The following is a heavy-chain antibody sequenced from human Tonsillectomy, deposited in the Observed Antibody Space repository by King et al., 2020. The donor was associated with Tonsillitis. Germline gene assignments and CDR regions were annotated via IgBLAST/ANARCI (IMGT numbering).Heavy chain of an antibody. V-gene: IGHV5-51*01. D-gene: IGHD6-19*01. CDR2: IYPGDSDT. CDR3: ARLDRTQQWLGDY. J-gene: IGHJ4*02. CDR1: GYNLTFYW. Sequence: LQLVQSGAEVKKSGESLKISCKGSGYNLTFYWIGWVRQMPGKGLEWMGIIYPGDSDTRNSPSFEGQVTISADKSISTAYLQWSSLKASDTAMYYCARLDRTQQWLGDYWGQGTLVTVSS.